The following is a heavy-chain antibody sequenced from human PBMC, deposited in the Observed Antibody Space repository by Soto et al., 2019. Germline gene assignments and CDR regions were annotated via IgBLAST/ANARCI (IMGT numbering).Heavy chain of an antibody. D-gene: IGHD3-22*01. Sequence: PGGSLRLSCAASGFTFSNAWMNWVRQAPGKGLEWVGRIKSKTDGGTTDYAAPVKGRFTISRDDSKNTLYLQMNSLKTEDTAVYYCTTDLFSDYYDSSGYYYVESDYWGQGTLVTVSS. CDR3: TTDLFSDYYDSSGYYYVESDY. J-gene: IGHJ4*02. CDR1: GFTFSNAW. V-gene: IGHV3-15*07. CDR2: IKSKTDGGTT.